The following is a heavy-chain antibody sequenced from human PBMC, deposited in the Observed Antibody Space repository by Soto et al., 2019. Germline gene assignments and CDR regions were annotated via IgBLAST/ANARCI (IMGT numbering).Heavy chain of an antibody. D-gene: IGHD3-10*01. J-gene: IGHJ4*02. CDR2: INYDGTTT. CDR3: ARESGGLSLGE. Sequence: EVQLVESGGGLVQPGGSLRLSCVTSGFTFSSFWMHWVRQVPGKGLVWVSRINYDGTTTNYADSVKGRFTISQDNAKSTLYLEMTSLRDDDTAVYNWARESGGLSLGEGGQGTLVTVSS. CDR1: GFTFSSFW. V-gene: IGHV3-74*01.